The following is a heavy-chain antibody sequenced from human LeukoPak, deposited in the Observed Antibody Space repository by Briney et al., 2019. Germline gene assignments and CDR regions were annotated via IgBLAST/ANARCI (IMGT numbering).Heavy chain of an antibody. V-gene: IGHV1-18*01. CDR1: GYTFTSYG. CDR3: ARGGNYYDSSGNYFDY. Sequence: ASVKVSCKASGYTFTSYGISWVRQAPGQGLEWMGWISAYNGNTNYAQKLQGRVTMTTDTSTSTAYMELSSLRSEDTAVYYCARGGNYYDSSGNYFDYWGQGTLVTVSS. D-gene: IGHD3-22*01. J-gene: IGHJ4*02. CDR2: ISAYNGNT.